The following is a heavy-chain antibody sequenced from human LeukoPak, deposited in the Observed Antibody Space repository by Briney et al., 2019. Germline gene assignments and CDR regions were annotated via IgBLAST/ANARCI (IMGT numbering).Heavy chain of an antibody. V-gene: IGHV3-23*01. CDR1: GFIFTNYA. CDR3: ADSNYWYPVDY. CDR2: ITGSGDST. J-gene: IGHJ4*02. D-gene: IGHD4-11*01. Sequence: GGSLRLSCTASGFIFTNYAMRWVRQAPGKGLEWVSSITGSGDSTYYADSVKGRFTISRDNSKNTLYLQMNSLRAEDTAVYYCADSNYWYPVDYWGQGTLVTVSS.